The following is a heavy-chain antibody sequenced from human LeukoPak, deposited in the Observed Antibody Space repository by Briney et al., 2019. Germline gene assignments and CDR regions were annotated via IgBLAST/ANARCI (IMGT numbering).Heavy chain of an antibody. J-gene: IGHJ6*02. CDR3: ARVSSVNYYYYGMDV. CDR2: IIPILGIA. CDR1: GGTFSSYA. D-gene: IGHD4-17*01. Sequence: SVKVSCKASGGTFSSYAISWVRQAPGQGLEWMGRIIPILGIANYAQKFQGRVTITADKSTSTAYMELSSLRSDDTAVYYCARVSSVNYYYYGMDVWGQGTTVTVSS. V-gene: IGHV1-69*04.